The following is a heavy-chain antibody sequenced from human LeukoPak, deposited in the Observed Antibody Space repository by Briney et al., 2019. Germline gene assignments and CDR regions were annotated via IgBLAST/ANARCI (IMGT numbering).Heavy chain of an antibody. D-gene: IGHD6-19*01. CDR3: AKDGISSGWYRYYGMDV. V-gene: IGHV3-30*18. Sequence: GGSLRLSCAASAFTFSPNGMHWVRQAPGKGLEWLAFISFDGTDKNYADYVKGRFTISRDNSKNTLYLQMNSLRAEDKAVYYCAKDGISSGWYRYYGMDVWSQGTTVTVSS. CDR2: ISFDGTDK. J-gene: IGHJ6*02. CDR1: AFTFSPNG.